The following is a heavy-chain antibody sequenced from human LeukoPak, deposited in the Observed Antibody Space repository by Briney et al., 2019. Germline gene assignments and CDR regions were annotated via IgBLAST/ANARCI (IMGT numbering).Heavy chain of an antibody. Sequence: GESLKIPCQGSGYSFTTYWIGWVRQMPGKGLECMGTIYPGDSDTRYSPSFQGQVTISADKSINTAYLQWSSLKASDTAMYYCARLGTYWSNYYFEYWGQGTLVTVSS. CDR2: IYPGDSDT. CDR3: ARLGTYWSNYYFEY. D-gene: IGHD3-10*01. J-gene: IGHJ4*02. V-gene: IGHV5-51*01. CDR1: GYSFTTYW.